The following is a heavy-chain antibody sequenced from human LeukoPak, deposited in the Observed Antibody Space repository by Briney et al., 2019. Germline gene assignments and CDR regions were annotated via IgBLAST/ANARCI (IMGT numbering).Heavy chain of an antibody. D-gene: IGHD3-16*01. CDR2: ISYDGGYQ. J-gene: IGHJ6*02. V-gene: IGHV3-30*18. Sequence: PGRSLRFSCAASGFTFTSYGKQWVRPAPGKGLEWVTYISYDGGYQYYADSVKGRFTISRDTSKNTVYLQLNSLTPEDTAVYYCAKDRRMMSPHYGMDVWGQGTTVTVSS. CDR3: AKDRRMMSPHYGMDV. CDR1: GFTFTSYG.